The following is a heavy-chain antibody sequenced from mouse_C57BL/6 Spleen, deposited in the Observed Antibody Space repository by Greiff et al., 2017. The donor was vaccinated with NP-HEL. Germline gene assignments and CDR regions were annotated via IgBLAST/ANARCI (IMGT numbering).Heavy chain of an antibody. CDR3: ARPIYYDSSWFAY. D-gene: IGHD2-4*01. V-gene: IGHV7-3*01. J-gene: IGHJ3*01. CDR2: IRHKANGYTS. Sequence: EVHLVESGGGLVQPGGSLSLSCAASGFTFTDYYMSWVRQPPGQALEWLGFIRHKANGYTSEYSASVKGRFTISRDNSQSILYLQMNALRAEDSATYYCARPIYYDSSWFAYWGQGTLVTVSA. CDR1: GFTFTDYY.